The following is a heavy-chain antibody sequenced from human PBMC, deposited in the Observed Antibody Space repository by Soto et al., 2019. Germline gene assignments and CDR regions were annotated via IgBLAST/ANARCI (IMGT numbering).Heavy chain of an antibody. CDR3: ASGQGNRVVNFDY. D-gene: IGHD2-2*01. Sequence: QVQVVESGGGLVKPGGSLRLSCAASGFTFSDYYMSWIRQAPGKGLEWISYITSSSSYTNYADSVKGRFTISRDNAKNSVYLQMNGLRAEDTAVYFCASGQGNRVVNFDYWGRGTLVTVSS. J-gene: IGHJ4*02. CDR1: GFTFSDYY. V-gene: IGHV3-11*05. CDR2: ITSSSSYT.